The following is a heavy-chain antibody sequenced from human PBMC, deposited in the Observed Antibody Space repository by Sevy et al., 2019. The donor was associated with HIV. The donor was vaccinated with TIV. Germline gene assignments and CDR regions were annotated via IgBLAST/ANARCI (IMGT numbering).Heavy chain of an antibody. CDR3: ARAQHDYAGNLRTCCFDP. D-gene: IGHD4-17*01. CDR2: IAYDGTNK. V-gene: IGHV3-30-3*01. Sequence: GGSLRLSCAASGFTFSSYAFHWVRQAPGKGLEWVSIIAYDGTNKYYADSVKGRFTISRDNSKSTVYLEMNSLRTEDTAVYYCARAQHDYAGNLRTCCFDPWGQGTLVTVSS. J-gene: IGHJ5*02. CDR1: GFTFSSYA.